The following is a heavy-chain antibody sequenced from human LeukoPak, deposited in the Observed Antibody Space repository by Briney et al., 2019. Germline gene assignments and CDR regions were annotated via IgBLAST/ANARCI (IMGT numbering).Heavy chain of an antibody. CDR1: GGSISSYY. Sequence: SETLSLTCTVSGGSISSYYWSWIRQPPGKGLEWIGYIYYSGSTNYNPSLKSRVTISVDTSKNQFSLKLSSVTAADTAVYYCARRTTVRDFDYWGQGTLVTVSS. D-gene: IGHD4-17*01. CDR3: ARRTTVRDFDY. V-gene: IGHV4-59*08. J-gene: IGHJ4*02. CDR2: IYYSGST.